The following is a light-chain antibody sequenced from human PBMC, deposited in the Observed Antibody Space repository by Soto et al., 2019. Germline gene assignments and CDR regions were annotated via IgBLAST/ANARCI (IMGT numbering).Light chain of an antibody. CDR1: QSVGSN. CDR3: QQYNNWPLT. V-gene: IGKV3-15*01. Sequence: EIVMXQXPXXLSVSPGERATLSCRASQSVGSNLAWYQQKPGQAPRLLIYVASTRATGLPARFSGSGSGTEFALTISSLQSEDFAVYYCQQYNNWPLTFGGGTKVEIK. J-gene: IGKJ4*01. CDR2: VAS.